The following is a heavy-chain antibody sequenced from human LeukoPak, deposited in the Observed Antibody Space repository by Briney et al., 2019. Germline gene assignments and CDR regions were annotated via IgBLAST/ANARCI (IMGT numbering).Heavy chain of an antibody. J-gene: IGHJ4*02. V-gene: IGHV6-1*01. CDR3: ARMVGLVSDF. CDR1: GDSVSSNSAA. CDR2: TYYRSKWHS. D-gene: IGHD3-10*01. Sequence: KLSQTLSLTCAISGDSVSSNSAAWNWIGQSPSRGLEWLGRTYYRSKWHSYYAPSVKSRITINPDTSKNQFSLQLKSVTPEDTAVYYCARMVGLVSDFWGQGTLVTVSS.